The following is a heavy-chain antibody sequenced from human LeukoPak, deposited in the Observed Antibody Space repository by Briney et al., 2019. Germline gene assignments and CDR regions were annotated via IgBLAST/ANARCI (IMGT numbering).Heavy chain of an antibody. Sequence: SETLSLTCTVSGGSISSYYWSWIRQPPGKGLEWIGYIYYSGSTNYNPSLKSRVTISVDTSKNQFSLKLSSVPAADTAVYYCARQDYVWGSYRYTGGYYFDYWGQGTLVTVSS. CDR2: IYYSGST. V-gene: IGHV4-59*08. CDR3: ARQDYVWGSYRYTGGYYFDY. J-gene: IGHJ4*02. CDR1: GGSISSYY. D-gene: IGHD3-16*02.